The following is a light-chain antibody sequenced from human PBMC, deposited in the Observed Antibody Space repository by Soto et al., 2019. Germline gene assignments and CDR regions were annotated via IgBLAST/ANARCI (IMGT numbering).Light chain of an antibody. CDR3: QQYVRSPWT. V-gene: IGKV3-20*01. Sequence: EIVLTQSPGTLSLSPGERATLSCRASQSVSSDYFAWYQQKRGQAPRLLIYGASNRATGIPDRFSGSGSGTDFTLTISRLEPGDFAVYYCQQYVRSPWTFGQGTKVEHK. CDR2: GAS. CDR1: QSVSSDY. J-gene: IGKJ1*01.